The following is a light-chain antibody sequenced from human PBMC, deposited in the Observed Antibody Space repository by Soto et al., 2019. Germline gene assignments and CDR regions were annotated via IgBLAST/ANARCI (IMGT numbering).Light chain of an antibody. Sequence: VLTQSPATLSLSPGERATLSCRASQSIHTSLAWYQQKSGKPPRIVIYDSTLRANGVPDRFGGSRSGTEFTLTINSLEPEDFAVYYCQQRNVWPPITFGQGTRLEIK. V-gene: IGKV3-11*01. CDR2: DST. CDR3: QQRNVWPPIT. J-gene: IGKJ5*01. CDR1: QSIHTS.